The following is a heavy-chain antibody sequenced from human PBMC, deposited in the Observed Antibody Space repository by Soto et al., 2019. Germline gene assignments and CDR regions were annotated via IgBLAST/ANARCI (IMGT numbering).Heavy chain of an antibody. CDR3: AKDKPGLYSSGWYYFDY. D-gene: IGHD6-19*01. CDR2: ISASGGTT. V-gene: IGHV3-23*01. Sequence: GESLKISCAASGFTYSSFVMTWVRQAPGKGLEWVSSISASGGTTYYADSVKGRFTISRDNSRNTLYLQMNSLRAEDTALYYCAKDKPGLYSSGWYYFDYWGQGTLVTVSS. CDR1: GFTYSSFV. J-gene: IGHJ4*02.